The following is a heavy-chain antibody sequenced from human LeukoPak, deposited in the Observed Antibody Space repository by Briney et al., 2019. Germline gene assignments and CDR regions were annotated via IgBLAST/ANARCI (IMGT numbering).Heavy chain of an antibody. CDR3: ARLSAAVHLGAFDL. CDR1: GVSISPYY. J-gene: IGHJ3*01. CDR2: IHTSGSN. V-gene: IGHV4-4*09. Sequence: SETLSLTCAVDGVSISPYYWAWIRQPPGKGLEWIGYIHTSGSNNQYPSLKSRVTISVDKSKNHFSLRLTSVTAADTAVYYCARLSAAVHLGAFDLWGQGTMVSVSS.